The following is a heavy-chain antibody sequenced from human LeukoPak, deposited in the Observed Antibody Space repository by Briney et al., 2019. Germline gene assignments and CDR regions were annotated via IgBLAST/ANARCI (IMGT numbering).Heavy chain of an antibody. CDR3: ARGGYCSGGTCYSLNAFDI. CDR2: IISSGKTI. D-gene: IGHD2-15*01. J-gene: IGHJ3*02. Sequence: PGGSLRLSCAVSGFTFSSYWMNWVRQAPGKGLEWVSYIISSGKTIYYTDSVKGRFTISRDNAKNSLYLQMNSLRAEDTAVYYCARGGYCSGGTCYSLNAFDIWGQGTTVTVSS. V-gene: IGHV3-48*04. CDR1: GFTFSSYW.